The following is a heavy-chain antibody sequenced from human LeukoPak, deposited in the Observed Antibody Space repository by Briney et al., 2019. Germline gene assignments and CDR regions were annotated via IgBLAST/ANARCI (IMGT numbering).Heavy chain of an antibody. CDR2: IKSKTDGGTT. D-gene: IGHD2-2*01. CDR1: GFTFSSYS. V-gene: IGHV3-15*01. J-gene: IGHJ4*02. CDR3: TTYRLGAFDY. Sequence: PGGSLRLSCAASGFTFSSYSMNWVRQAPGKGLEWVGRIKSKTDGGTTDYAAPVKGRFTITRDDSKNTLYLQMNSLKTEDTAVYYRTTYRLGAFDYWGQGTLVTVSS.